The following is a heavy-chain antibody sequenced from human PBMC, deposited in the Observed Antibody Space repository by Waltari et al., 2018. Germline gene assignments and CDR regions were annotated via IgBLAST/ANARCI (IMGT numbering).Heavy chain of an antibody. CDR1: GFRFSNYW. J-gene: IGHJ6*02. V-gene: IGHV3-74*03. CDR2: ISNDESII. CDR3: VRLAQRTYRSPVPGRHYYYGMDV. D-gene: IGHD3-10*01. Sequence: EEQLLESGGGLVQPGDSLRLSCAASGFRFSNYWMNWVRQAPGKGLVWVARISNDESIITYADSVKGRFTISRDNAKNTLYLQMKRLRAEDTALYYCVRLAQRTYRSPVPGRHYYYGMDVWGQGTTVTVSS.